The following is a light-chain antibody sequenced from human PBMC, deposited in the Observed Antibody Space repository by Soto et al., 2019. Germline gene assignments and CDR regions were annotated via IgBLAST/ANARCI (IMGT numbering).Light chain of an antibody. CDR1: ISDVGGSNH. J-gene: IGLJ2*01. CDR2: GVS. Sequence: QSALTQPASVSGSPGQSITISCTGTISDVGGSNHVSWYQQHPGKAPKLMIYGVSNRPSGISNRVSGSKSGNTASLTISGLQADDEADCYCSSYTSTTLVFGGGTKLTVL. V-gene: IGLV2-14*01. CDR3: SSYTSTTLV.